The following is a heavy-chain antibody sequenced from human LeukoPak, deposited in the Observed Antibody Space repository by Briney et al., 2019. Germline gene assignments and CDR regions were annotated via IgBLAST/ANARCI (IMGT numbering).Heavy chain of an antibody. V-gene: IGHV3-21*01. Sequence: GGSLRLSCAASGFTFSSYSMNWVRQAPGKGLEWVSSISRSSSYIYYADSVKGRFTISRDNAKNSLYLQMNSLRAEDTAVYYCAREGSAPHYYYGMDVWGQGTTVTVSS. CDR2: ISRSSSYI. CDR3: AREGSAPHYYYGMDV. D-gene: IGHD3-10*01. J-gene: IGHJ6*02. CDR1: GFTFSSYS.